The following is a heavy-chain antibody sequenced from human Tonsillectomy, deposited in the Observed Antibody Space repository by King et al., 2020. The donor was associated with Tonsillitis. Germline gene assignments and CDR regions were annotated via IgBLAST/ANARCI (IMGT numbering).Heavy chain of an antibody. CDR2: TYYRSKWYN. Sequence: QVQLQQSGPGLMKPSQTLSLTCAIPGDSVSNNSAAWNWLRQSPSRGLEWLGRTYYRSKWYNDYAFSVRSRITINPDTSKNQFSLQLHSVTPEDTAVYYCARDRSPWVGGTPWFDPWGPGTLVTVSS. J-gene: IGHJ5*02. V-gene: IGHV6-1*01. CDR3: ARDRSPWVGGTPWFDP. D-gene: IGHD1-26*01. CDR1: GDSVSNNSAA.